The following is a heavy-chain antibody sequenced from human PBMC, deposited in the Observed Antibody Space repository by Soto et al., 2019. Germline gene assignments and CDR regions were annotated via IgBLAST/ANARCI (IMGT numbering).Heavy chain of an antibody. Sequence: QVQLVQSGAEVKKPGASVKVSCKASGYTFTSYAMHWVRQAPGQRLEWMGWINAGNGNTKYSQKFQGRVTITRDTSASTADMELSRRRSEDTAVYYCARGPGGPDGPGDYWGQGTRVTVSS. CDR3: ARGPGGPDGPGDY. CDR1: GYTFTSYA. J-gene: IGHJ4*02. D-gene: IGHD2-15*01. V-gene: IGHV1-3*01. CDR2: INAGNGNT.